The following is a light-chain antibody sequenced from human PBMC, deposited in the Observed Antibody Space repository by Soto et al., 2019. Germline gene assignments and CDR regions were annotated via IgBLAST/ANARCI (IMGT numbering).Light chain of an antibody. J-gene: IGLJ1*01. CDR3: SSYTSRSLYV. CDR1: SSDVGGYSY. CDR2: DVS. V-gene: IGLV2-14*01. Sequence: QSVLTQPASVSGSPGQSITISCTGTSSDVGGYSYVSWYQQLPGKVPKLMIFDVSDRPSGVSNRFSGSKSGNTASLTISGLQAEDEADYYCSSYTSRSLYVFGTGTKLTV.